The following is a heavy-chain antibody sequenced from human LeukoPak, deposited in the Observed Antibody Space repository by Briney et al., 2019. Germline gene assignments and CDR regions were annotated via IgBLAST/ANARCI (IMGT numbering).Heavy chain of an antibody. CDR1: GGSFSGYY. V-gene: IGHV4-34*01. CDR2: INHSGST. D-gene: IGHD6-19*01. Sequence: SETLSLTCAVYGGSFSGYYWSWIRQPPGKGLEWIGEINHSGSTNYNPSLKSRVTISVDTSKNQFSLKLSSVTAADTAVYYCVRQIAVSGTGVGWFDPWGQGTQVTVSS. J-gene: IGHJ5*02. CDR3: VRQIAVSGTGVGWFDP.